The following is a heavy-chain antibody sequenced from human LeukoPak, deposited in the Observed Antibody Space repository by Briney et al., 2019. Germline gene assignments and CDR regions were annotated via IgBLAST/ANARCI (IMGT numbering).Heavy chain of an antibody. CDR3: AKRPDSGSMIVVVIGYYFDY. V-gene: IGHV3-21*04. Sequence: EGSLRLSCAGSEFTFSSYSMHWVRQAPGKGLEWVSSISGSSSDIYYADSVKGRFTISRDNSKNTLYLQMNSLRAEDTAVYYCAKRPDSGSMIVVVIGYYFDYWGQGTLVTVSS. J-gene: IGHJ4*02. CDR2: ISGSSSDI. D-gene: IGHD3-22*01. CDR1: EFTFSSYS.